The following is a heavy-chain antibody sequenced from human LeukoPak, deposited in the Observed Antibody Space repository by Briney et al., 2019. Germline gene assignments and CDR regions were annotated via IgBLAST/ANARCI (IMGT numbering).Heavy chain of an antibody. CDR2: ISSSGSTI. CDR1: GFTFSSYE. Sequence: GGSLRLSCAASGFTFSSYELNWVRQAPGKGLEWVSYISSSGSTIKYADSVKGRFTISRGSAKNSLYLQMNSLRAEDTAVYYCAKDRRDGDYGSGSFDYWGQGTLVTVSS. CDR3: AKDRRDGDYGSGSFDY. V-gene: IGHV3-48*03. J-gene: IGHJ4*02. D-gene: IGHD3-10*01.